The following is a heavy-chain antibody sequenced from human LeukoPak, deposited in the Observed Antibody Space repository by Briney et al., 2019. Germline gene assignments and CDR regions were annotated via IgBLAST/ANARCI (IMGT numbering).Heavy chain of an antibody. CDR3: ARDIAYDSSGYYSPHFDY. CDR2: IYSRGST. J-gene: IGHJ4*02. CDR1: GFTFNNDW. D-gene: IGHD3-22*01. V-gene: IGHV3-53*01. Sequence: GGSLRLSCAASGFTFNNDWMTWVRQAPGKGLEWVSVIYSRGSTYYAASVKGGFTVSRDNSKNTLYLQMNSLRGEDTAVYYCARDIAYDSSGYYSPHFDYWGQGTLVTVSS.